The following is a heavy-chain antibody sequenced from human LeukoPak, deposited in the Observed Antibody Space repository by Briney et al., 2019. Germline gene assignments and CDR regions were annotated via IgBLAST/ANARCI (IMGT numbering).Heavy chain of an antibody. J-gene: IGHJ5*02. Sequence: GESLKISCKASGYGFSNYWIGWVRQLPGKGLEWVGFIYPADSSTRYGPSFQGQVTISADKSISTAYLQWSSLKASDTAMYYCARRYYHSTEFDPWGQGTLVTVSS. CDR1: GYGFSNYW. V-gene: IGHV5-51*01. CDR2: IYPADSST. CDR3: ARRYYHSTEFDP. D-gene: IGHD2/OR15-2a*01.